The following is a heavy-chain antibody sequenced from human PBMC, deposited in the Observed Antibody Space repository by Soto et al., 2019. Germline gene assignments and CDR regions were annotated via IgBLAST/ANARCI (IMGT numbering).Heavy chain of an antibody. CDR2: INPSGGST. D-gene: IGHD4-17*01. V-gene: IGHV1-46*03. Sequence: QVQLVQSGAEVKKPGASVKVSCKASGYTFTSYYMHWVRQAPGQGLEWMGIINPSGGSTSYAQKFQXRVXMXKDTSTSTVYRELSSLRSEDTAVYYCARGYGGNPGYWGQGTLVTVSS. CDR1: GYTFTSYY. CDR3: ARGYGGNPGY. J-gene: IGHJ4*02.